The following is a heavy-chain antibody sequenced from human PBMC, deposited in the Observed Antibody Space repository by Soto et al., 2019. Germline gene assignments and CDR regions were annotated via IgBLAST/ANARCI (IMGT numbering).Heavy chain of an antibody. J-gene: IGHJ4*02. CDR3: ARDLRVERTYDY. CDR1: GFTFSSYA. CDR2: ISYDGSNK. V-gene: IGHV3-30-3*01. Sequence: GGSLRLSCAASGFTFSSYAMHWVRQAPGKGLEWVAVISYDGSNKYYADSVKGRFTISRDNSKNTLYLQMNSLRAEDTAVYYCARDLRVERTYDYWGQGTLVTVSS.